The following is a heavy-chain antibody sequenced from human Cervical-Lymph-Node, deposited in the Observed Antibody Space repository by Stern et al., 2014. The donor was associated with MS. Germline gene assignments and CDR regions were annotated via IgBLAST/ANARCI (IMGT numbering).Heavy chain of an antibody. J-gene: IGHJ4*02. D-gene: IGHD1-1*01. CDR3: ARNNEYYFDY. Sequence: QVTLKESGPVLVKPTETLTLTCTVSGFSLSNARMGVSWIRQPTGKDLEWLANIFLNDEKSYSTSLKSRLTISKDTSKSQVVLTMTNMDPVDTATYYCARNNEYYFDYWGQGTLVTVSS. CDR1: GFSLSNARMG. V-gene: IGHV2-26*01. CDR2: IFLNDEK.